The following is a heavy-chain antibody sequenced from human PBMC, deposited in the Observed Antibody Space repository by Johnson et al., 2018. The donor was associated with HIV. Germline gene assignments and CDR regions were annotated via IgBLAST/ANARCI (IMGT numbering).Heavy chain of an antibody. V-gene: IGHV3-20*04. CDR3: VKDIGYGGPSDGTCDI. CDR2: INWNGGST. J-gene: IGHJ3*02. D-gene: IGHD4/OR15-4a*01. CDR1: GFTSDDYA. Sequence: VQLVESGGGVVRPGGSLRLSCVASGFTSDDYAMSWVRQTAGKGLEWVSGINWNGGSTGYADSVKGRFTISRDSARKSLYLQMNSLTAADTALYYCVKDIGYGGPSDGTCDIWGQGTMVTV.